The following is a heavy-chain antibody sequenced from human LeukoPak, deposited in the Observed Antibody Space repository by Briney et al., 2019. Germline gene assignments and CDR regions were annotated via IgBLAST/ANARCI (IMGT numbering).Heavy chain of an antibody. CDR2: INPNSGGT. CDR3: AKTLTHYYDSNALDY. V-gene: IGHV1-2*02. D-gene: IGHD3-22*01. Sequence: GASVKVSCKASGYTFTGYYMHWVRQAPGQGLEWMGWINPNSGGTNYAQKFQGRVTMTRDTSISTAYMELSRLRSDDTAVYYCAKTLTHYYDSNALDYWGQGTLVTVSS. J-gene: IGHJ4*02. CDR1: GYTFTGYY.